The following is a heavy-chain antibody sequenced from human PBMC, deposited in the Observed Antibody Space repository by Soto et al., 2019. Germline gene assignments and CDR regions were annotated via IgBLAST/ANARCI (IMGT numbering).Heavy chain of an antibody. D-gene: IGHD2-2*01. CDR3: ARLNPPYCSSTSCNAFDY. J-gene: IGHJ4*02. CDR2: IYPVHSDT. Sequence: GESLKISCKGSGYSFSSYWIGWVREMPGKGVACMAIIYPVHSDTRYSPSFQGQVTISAAKSISTAYLQWSSLKASDTAMYYCARLNPPYCSSTSCNAFDYWGQGTLVTVSS. V-gene: IGHV5-51*01. CDR1: GYSFSSYW.